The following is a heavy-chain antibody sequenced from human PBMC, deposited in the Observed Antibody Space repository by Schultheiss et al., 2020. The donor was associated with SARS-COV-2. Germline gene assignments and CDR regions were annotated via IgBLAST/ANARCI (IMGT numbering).Heavy chain of an antibody. CDR2: INSDGSST. Sequence: GESLKISCAASGFILVAYAMSWVRQAPGKGLEWVSRINSDGSSTSYADSVKGRFTISRDNAKNTLYLQMNSLRAEDTAVYYCARLYDFWSGYYTPSYGMDVWGQGTTVTVSS. CDR3: ARLYDFWSGYYTPSYGMDV. V-gene: IGHV3-74*01. D-gene: IGHD3-3*01. CDR1: GFILVAYA. J-gene: IGHJ6*02.